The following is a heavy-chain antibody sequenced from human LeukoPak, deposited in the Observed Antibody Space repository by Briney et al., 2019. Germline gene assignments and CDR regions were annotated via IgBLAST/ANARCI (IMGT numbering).Heavy chain of an antibody. D-gene: IGHD3-22*01. J-gene: IGHJ4*02. Sequence: KTSETLSLTCTVSGGSIGTYYWSWIRQPPGKGLEWIGYIYYSGSTDCNPSLKSRVTISVDTSKNQFSLKLRSVTAADAAVYYCARNLYDSSGSMGIYTFDYWGQGTLVTVSS. CDR2: IYYSGST. V-gene: IGHV4-59*01. CDR1: GGSIGTYY. CDR3: ARNLYDSSGSMGIYTFDY.